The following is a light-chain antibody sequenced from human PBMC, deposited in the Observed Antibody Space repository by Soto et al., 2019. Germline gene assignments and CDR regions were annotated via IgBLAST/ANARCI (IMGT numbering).Light chain of an antibody. CDR1: TTNVATYNY. Sequence: QSVLTQPLSVSGSPGQSVTISCTGTTTNVATYNYVSWYQHHPGKAPKLILYNVSERPSGVSDRFSGSKSGNAASLTISGLQADDEAHYYCCSYEGSSNWLFGGGTKLTVL. CDR3: CSYEGSSNWL. J-gene: IGLJ3*02. CDR2: NVS. V-gene: IGLV2-11*01.